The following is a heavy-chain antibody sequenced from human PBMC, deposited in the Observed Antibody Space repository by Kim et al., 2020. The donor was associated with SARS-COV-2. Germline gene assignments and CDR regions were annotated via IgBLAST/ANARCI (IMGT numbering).Heavy chain of an antibody. CDR2: ISGSGGST. Sequence: GGSLRLSCAASGFTFSSYAMSWVRQAPGKGLEWVSAISGSGGSTYYADSVKGRFTISRDNSKNTLYLQMNSLRAEDTAVYYCAKEGLSGGIAVAGTNYYYYYGMDVWGQGTTVTVSS. CDR3: AKEGLSGGIAVAGTNYYYYYGMDV. V-gene: IGHV3-23*01. D-gene: IGHD6-19*01. CDR1: GFTFSSYA. J-gene: IGHJ6*02.